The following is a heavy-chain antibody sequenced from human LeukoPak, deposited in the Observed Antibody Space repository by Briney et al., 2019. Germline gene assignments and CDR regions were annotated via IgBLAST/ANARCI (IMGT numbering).Heavy chain of an antibody. J-gene: IGHJ4*02. D-gene: IGHD3-10*01. V-gene: IGHV1-2*06. CDR2: INSNSGGT. Sequence: GASVKVSCKASGYSFSDYSMHWVRQARGQGLEWMGRINSNSGGTSYAQNFQGRVTMTRDTSISTAYMEVSGLTSDDTAVYYCARGGSGSGYLYYFDSWGQGTLVSVSS. CDR1: GYSFSDYS. CDR3: ARGGSGSGYLYYFDS.